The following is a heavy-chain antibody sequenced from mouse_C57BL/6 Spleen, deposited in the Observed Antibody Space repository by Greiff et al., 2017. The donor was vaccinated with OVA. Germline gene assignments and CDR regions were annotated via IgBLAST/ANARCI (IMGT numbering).Heavy chain of an antibody. CDR1: GYTFTGYW. V-gene: IGHV1-9*01. D-gene: IGHD2-4*01. CDR3: ASGGYYDYDDPIAY. Sequence: VQLQQSGAELMKPGASVKLSCKATGYTFTGYWIEWVKQRPGHGLEWIGEILPGSGSTNYNEKFKGKATFTADTSSNTAYMQLSRLTTEDSDIYVGASGGYYDYDDPIAYWGQGTLVTVSA. J-gene: IGHJ3*01. CDR2: ILPGSGST.